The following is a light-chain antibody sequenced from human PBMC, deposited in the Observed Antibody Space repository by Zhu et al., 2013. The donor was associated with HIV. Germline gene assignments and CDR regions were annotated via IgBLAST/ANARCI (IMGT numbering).Light chain of an antibody. Sequence: EIVLTQSPATLSLSPGERATLSCRASQSVTKYLAWYQQKPGQAPRLLIYGASSRAPGIPDRFSGGGSGTVFTLTITGLEPDDFAVYYCQQRINWPPITFGQGTRLEIK. CDR2: GAS. J-gene: IGKJ5*01. CDR3: QQRINWPPIT. V-gene: IGKV3-11*01. CDR1: QSVTKY.